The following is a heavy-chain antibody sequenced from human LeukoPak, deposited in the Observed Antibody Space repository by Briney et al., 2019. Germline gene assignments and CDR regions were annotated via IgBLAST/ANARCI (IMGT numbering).Heavy chain of an antibody. CDR3: ARDALHSRPFDY. J-gene: IGHJ4*02. CDR1: VGTFSSYA. V-gene: IGHV1-69*01. CDR2: IIPIFGTA. Sequence: GSSVKVSCKASVGTFSSYAISWVRQAPGQGLEWMGGIIPIFGTANHAQKCQGSVTITADESTSTAYMELSSLRSEDTAVYYCARDALHSRPFDYWGQGTRVTVSS.